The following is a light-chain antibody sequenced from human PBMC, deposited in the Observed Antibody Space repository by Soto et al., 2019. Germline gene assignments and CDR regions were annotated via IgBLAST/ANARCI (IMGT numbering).Light chain of an antibody. CDR1: ASNIGGYNL. CDR2: EGV. J-gene: IGLJ1*01. CDR3: CSYVGATTYV. V-gene: IGLV2-23*01. Sequence: HSALTPPASVSGSPGQSITITCTGSASNIGGYNLVSWYQHHAGKAPKVIIYEGVKRPSGVSNRFSGFKSGTTASLTISGLQAEDEADYYCCSYVGATTYVFGSGTKLTVL.